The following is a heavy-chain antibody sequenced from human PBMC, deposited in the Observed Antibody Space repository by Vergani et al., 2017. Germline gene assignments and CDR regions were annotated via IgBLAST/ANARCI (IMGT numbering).Heavy chain of an antibody. CDR2: ISYDGSNK. D-gene: IGHD6-13*01. V-gene: IGHV3-30*04. Sequence: QVQLVESGGGVVQPGRSLRLSCAASGFTFSSYAMHWVRQAPGKGLEWVAVISYDGSNKYYADSVKGRFTISRDNSKNTLYLQMNSLRAEDTAVYYCARDSSIVDWGQGTLVTVSS. J-gene: IGHJ4*02. CDR3: ARDSSIVD. CDR1: GFTFSSYA.